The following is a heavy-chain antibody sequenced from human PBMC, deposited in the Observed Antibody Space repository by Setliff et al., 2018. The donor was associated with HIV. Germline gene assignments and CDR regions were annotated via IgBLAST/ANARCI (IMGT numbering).Heavy chain of an antibody. J-gene: IGHJ4*02. CDR1: GFGFSSAY. Sequence: GRDLRLSCASSGFGFSSAYMNWVRQAPGQGPEWVDKIKEDGSGIYYVDSLKGRFTISRDNAKSTLFLQMNSLRAEYTAVYYCARAPNFYFDPSGYFLPTDFDYWGQGTLVTVSS. D-gene: IGHD3-22*01. CDR3: ARAPNFYFDPSGYFLPTDFDY. V-gene: IGHV3-7*01. CDR2: IKEDGSGI.